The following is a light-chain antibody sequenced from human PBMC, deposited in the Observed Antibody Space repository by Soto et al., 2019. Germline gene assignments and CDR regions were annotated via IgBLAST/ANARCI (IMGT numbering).Light chain of an antibody. J-gene: IGKJ1*01. CDR1: QRVSSSY. CDR3: QQYGSSPGT. CDR2: GAS. V-gene: IGKV3-20*01. Sequence: EIGWTQSPGTLSLSPGERATLSCRASQRVSSSYLAWYQQKPGQAPRLLIYGASSRATGIPDRFSGSGSGTDFTLTISRLEPEDFAVYYCQQYGSSPGTFGQGTKVEIK.